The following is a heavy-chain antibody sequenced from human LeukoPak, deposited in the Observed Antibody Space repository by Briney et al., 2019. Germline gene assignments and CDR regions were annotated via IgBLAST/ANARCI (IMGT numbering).Heavy chain of an antibody. CDR1: GYTFTGYY. Sequence: ASVKVSCKASGYTFTGYYMHWVRQAPGQGLEWMGWINPNSGGTNYAQKFQGRVTMTMDTSSSTAYMELSRLRSDDTAVYYCARYSSSWYGGFDYWGQGTLVTVSS. V-gene: IGHV1-2*02. CDR2: INPNSGGT. J-gene: IGHJ4*02. D-gene: IGHD6-13*01. CDR3: ARYSSSWYGGFDY.